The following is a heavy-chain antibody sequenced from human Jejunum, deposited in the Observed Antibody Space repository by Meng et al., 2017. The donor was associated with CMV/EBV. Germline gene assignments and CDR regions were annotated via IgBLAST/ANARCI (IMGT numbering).Heavy chain of an antibody. D-gene: IGHD3-10*01. Sequence: TFNNYYIHCVRQAPGQGLEWMGIINPKNSGAGYAPKFRGRLTMTRDTPSSTVYMELSSLTSEDTAVYYCASGGYIGFSANYFLDYWAQGALVTVSS. J-gene: IGHJ4*02. CDR1: TFNNYY. V-gene: IGHV1-46*02. CDR2: INPKNSGA. CDR3: ASGGYIGFSANYFLDY.